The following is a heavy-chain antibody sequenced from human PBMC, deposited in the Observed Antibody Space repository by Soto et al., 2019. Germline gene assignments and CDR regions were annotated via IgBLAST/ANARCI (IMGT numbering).Heavy chain of an antibody. J-gene: IGHJ5*02. CDR1: GSTFSSYA. CDR3: ATQKGYCSLSVWYGRTPNWFDP. Sequence: GGSLRLSCAASGSTFSSYAMSWVRQAPGKGLEWVSAISGSGGSTYYADSVKGRFTISRDNSKNTLYLQMNSLRAEDTAGYYCATQKGYCSLSVWYGRTPNWFDPWGQGTLVTVSS. CDR2: ISGSGGST. V-gene: IGHV3-23*01. D-gene: IGHD2-15*01.